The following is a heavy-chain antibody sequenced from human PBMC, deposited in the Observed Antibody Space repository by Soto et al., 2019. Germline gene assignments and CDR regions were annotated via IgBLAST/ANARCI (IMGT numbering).Heavy chain of an antibody. Sequence: PGGSLRLSCAASGFTFSSYWMHWVRQAPGEGLMWVSRINPDGSTTSYADSVKGRFTIFRDNAKNTLYLQMNSLRVEDTAVYYCARVPTTVTTPGMDVWGQGTTVTVSS. CDR2: INPDGSTT. D-gene: IGHD4-4*01. CDR1: GFTFSSYW. V-gene: IGHV3-74*01. CDR3: ARVPTTVTTPGMDV. J-gene: IGHJ6*02.